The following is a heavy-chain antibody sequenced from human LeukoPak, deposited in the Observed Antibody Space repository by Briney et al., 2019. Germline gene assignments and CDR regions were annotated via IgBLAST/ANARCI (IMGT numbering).Heavy chain of an antibody. CDR2: IYPGDSDT. CDR3: ARRYYYDSSGYSGAFDI. Sequence: GESLKISCKGSGYSFTSYWIGWVRQMPGKGLEWMGIIYPGDSDTRYSPSFQGQVTISADKSISTAYLQWSSLKASDTAMYYCARRYYYDSSGYSGAFDIWAKGQWSPSLQ. V-gene: IGHV5-51*03. CDR1: GYSFTSYW. J-gene: IGHJ3*02. D-gene: IGHD3-22*01.